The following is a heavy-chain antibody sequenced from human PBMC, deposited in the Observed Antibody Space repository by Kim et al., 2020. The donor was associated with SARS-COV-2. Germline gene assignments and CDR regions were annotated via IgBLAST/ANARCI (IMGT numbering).Heavy chain of an antibody. CDR3: ARDRSYYGSGRAEAFDI. V-gene: IGHV1-69*13. CDR2: IIPIFGTA. CDR1: GGTFSSYA. J-gene: IGHJ3*02. Sequence: SVKVSCKASGGTFSSYAISWVRQAPGRGLEWMGGIIPIFGTANYAQKFQGRVTITADESTSTAYMELSSLRSEDTAVYYCARDRSYYGSGRAEAFDIWGQGTMVTVSS. D-gene: IGHD3-10*01.